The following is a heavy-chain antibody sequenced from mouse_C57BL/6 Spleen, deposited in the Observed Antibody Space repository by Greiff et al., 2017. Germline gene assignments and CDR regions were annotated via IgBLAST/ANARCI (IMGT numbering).Heavy chain of an antibody. CDR3: ARGAYYYGSSSYYFDY. CDR2: ISSGGSYT. D-gene: IGHD1-1*01. J-gene: IGHJ2*01. V-gene: IGHV5-6*01. Sequence: EVMLVESGGDLVKPGGSLKLSCAASGFTFSSYGMSWVRQTPDKRLEWVATISSGGSYTYYPDSVKGRFTISRDNAKNTLYLQMSSLKSEDTAMYYGARGAYYYGSSSYYFDYWGQGTTLTVSS. CDR1: GFTFSSYG.